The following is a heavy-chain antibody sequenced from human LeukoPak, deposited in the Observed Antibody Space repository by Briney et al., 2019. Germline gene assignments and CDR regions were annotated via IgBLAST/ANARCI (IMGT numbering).Heavy chain of an antibody. J-gene: IGHJ4*02. Sequence: SETLSLTCGVSSEFFSGYYWGWIRQPPGKGLEWIGDINDSGTTKYNPTLKSRVTISIDTSKKQFSLKVKSVTAADTAVYHCAKGGGRRPDSLYYFDHWGQGTLVTVSS. CDR3: AKGGGRRPDSLYYFDH. V-gene: IGHV4-34*01. CDR1: SEFFSGYY. CDR2: INDSGTT. D-gene: IGHD3-16*01.